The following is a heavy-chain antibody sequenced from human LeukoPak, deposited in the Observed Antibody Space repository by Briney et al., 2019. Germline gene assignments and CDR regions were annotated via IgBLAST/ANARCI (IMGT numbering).Heavy chain of an antibody. CDR1: GGTFSSYA. Sequence: GASVKVSCKASGGTFSSYAISWVRQAPGQGLEWMGGIIPIFGTANYAQKFQGRVTITADESTSTAYMELSSLRSEDTAVYYCARAAYYYDSSGPLYYSGMDVWGQGTTVTVSS. CDR2: IIPIFGTA. V-gene: IGHV1-69*13. D-gene: IGHD3-22*01. CDR3: ARAAYYYDSSGPLYYSGMDV. J-gene: IGHJ6*02.